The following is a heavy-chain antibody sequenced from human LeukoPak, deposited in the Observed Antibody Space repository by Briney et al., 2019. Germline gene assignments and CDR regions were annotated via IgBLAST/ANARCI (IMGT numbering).Heavy chain of an antibody. CDR1: GGTFSNYA. V-gene: IGHV1-69*05. D-gene: IGHD1-26*01. CDR3: AKDDGSATMGFDS. Sequence: SVKVSCKASGGTFSNYAFSWVRQAPGQGVEWMGGIIPIFRTTNYAEQFQGRVTITTDESTNTAYLDLSSLRSEDTAVYYCAKDDGSATMGFDSWGQGTLVSVSS. J-gene: IGHJ5*01. CDR2: IIPIFRTT.